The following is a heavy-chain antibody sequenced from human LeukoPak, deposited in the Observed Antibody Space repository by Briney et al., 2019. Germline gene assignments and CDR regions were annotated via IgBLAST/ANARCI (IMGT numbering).Heavy chain of an antibody. CDR1: GFNINTFT. CDR2: IRGAEGGT. Sequence: VGSLRLSCAASGFNINTFTMNWVRQARGKGLEWVSTIRGAEGGTYYADSVKGRFTISRDNFENTLYLQMNYLREEDTALYYCAKAFSSGWSPFDYWGQGALVTVSS. V-gene: IGHV3-23*01. CDR3: AKAFSSGWSPFDY. D-gene: IGHD6-19*01. J-gene: IGHJ4*02.